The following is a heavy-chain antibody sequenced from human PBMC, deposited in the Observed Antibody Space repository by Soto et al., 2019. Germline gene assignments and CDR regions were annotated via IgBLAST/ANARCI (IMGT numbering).Heavy chain of an antibody. J-gene: IGHJ4*02. CDR2: IKSTADGGTV. Sequence: PGGSLRLSCAASGLSVTNAWMSWARQAPGKGLEWVGRIKSTADGGTVDYAAPVKDRFIISRDASKNTLYLQMNSLKTEDSAVYYCTTDRGIAVRPLFDFWGQGILVTVSS. CDR1: GLSVTNAW. V-gene: IGHV3-15*01. D-gene: IGHD6-6*01. CDR3: TTDRGIAVRPLFDF.